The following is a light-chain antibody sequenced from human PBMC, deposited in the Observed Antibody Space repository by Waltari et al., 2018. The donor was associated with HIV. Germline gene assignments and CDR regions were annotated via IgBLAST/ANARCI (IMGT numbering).Light chain of an antibody. J-gene: IGKJ5*01. CDR2: AAS. Sequence: AVRMTQSPSSVSASIGDRVTITCRASQGISSYLAWYQQKPGKAPKLLIYAASTLQSGVPSRFSGSGSGTDFTLTISCLQSEDFATYFCQQYYTYPITLGQGTRLELK. CDR1: QGISSY. CDR3: QQYYTYPIT. V-gene: IGKV1-8*01.